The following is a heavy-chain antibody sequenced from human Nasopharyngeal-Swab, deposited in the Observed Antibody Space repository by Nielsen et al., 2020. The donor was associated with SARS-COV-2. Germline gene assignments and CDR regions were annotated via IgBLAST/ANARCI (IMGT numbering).Heavy chain of an antibody. J-gene: IGHJ6*03. V-gene: IGHV1-69*13. CDR1: GRTFSSYA. CDR3: ARGTIFGVVPRYYYYMDV. D-gene: IGHD3-3*01. CDR2: IIPIFGTA. Sequence: PVKASCKASGRTFSSYAISWVRQAPGQGLEWMGGIIPIFGTANYAQKFQGRVTITADESTSTAYMELSSLRSEDTAVYYCARGTIFGVVPRYYYYMDVWGKGTTVTVSS.